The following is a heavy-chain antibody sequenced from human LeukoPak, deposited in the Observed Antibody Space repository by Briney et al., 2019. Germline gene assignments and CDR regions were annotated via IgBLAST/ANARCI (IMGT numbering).Heavy chain of an antibody. V-gene: IGHV3-23*01. CDR1: GFTFSSYA. Sequence: GSLRLSCAASGFTFSSYAMSWVRQAPGKGLEWVSAISGSGGSTYYADSVKGRFTISRDNSKNTLYLQMNSLRAEDTAVYYCARTYCGGDCYQAEYFQHWGQGTLVTVSS. CDR3: ARTYCGGDCYQAEYFQH. D-gene: IGHD2-21*01. CDR2: ISGSGGST. J-gene: IGHJ1*01.